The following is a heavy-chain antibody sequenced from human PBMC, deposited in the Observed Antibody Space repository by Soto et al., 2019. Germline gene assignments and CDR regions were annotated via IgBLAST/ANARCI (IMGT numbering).Heavy chain of an antibody. D-gene: IGHD3-22*01. CDR1: GGTFSAYP. Sequence: QVQLVQSGAEVKKPGSSVKVSCKTSGGTFSAYPFNWVRQAPGQGLEWMGRIITILDITDYSQNFQGRVTITADKSTNTAYMDLTSLRSEDTAMYFCAKGADSSGSESAFDLWGQGTLITVSS. V-gene: IGHV1-69*02. CDR2: IITILDIT. CDR3: AKGADSSGSESAFDL. J-gene: IGHJ3*01.